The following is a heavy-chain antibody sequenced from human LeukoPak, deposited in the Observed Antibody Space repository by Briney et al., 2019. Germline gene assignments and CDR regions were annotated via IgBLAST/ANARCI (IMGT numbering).Heavy chain of an antibody. CDR3: ARGGMGANSQEYFYYGMDV. CDR2: ISRTSSYI. J-gene: IGHJ6*02. CDR1: GFSFSTYS. D-gene: IGHD2-8*01. V-gene: IGHV3-21*01. Sequence: TGGSLRLSCAAAGFSFSTYSMNWVRQTPAKGLEWVSSISRTSSYIYYADSVKGRFTLSRDNGKNSLYLQMNSLRAEDTAVYYCARGGMGANSQEYFYYGMDVWGQGTTVTVSS.